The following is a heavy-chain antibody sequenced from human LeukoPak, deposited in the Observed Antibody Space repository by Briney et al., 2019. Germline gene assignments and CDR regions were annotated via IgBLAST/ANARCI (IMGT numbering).Heavy chain of an antibody. Sequence: GGSLRLSCAASGFTFSNYGMHWVRQAPGKGLEWVAFIRYDGSNTYHEDSMKGRFTISRDNAKNSLYLQMNSLRAEDTAVYYCARDQVPYDFWSGYYLGYWGQGTLVTVSS. CDR2: IRYDGSNT. J-gene: IGHJ4*02. V-gene: IGHV3-30*02. D-gene: IGHD3-3*01. CDR3: ARDQVPYDFWSGYYLGY. CDR1: GFTFSNYG.